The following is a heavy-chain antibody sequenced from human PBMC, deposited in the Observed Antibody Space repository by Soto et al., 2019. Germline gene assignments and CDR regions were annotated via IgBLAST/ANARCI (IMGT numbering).Heavy chain of an antibody. CDR2: IYYSGST. CDR3: ASASSGYLADAFDI. CDR1: GGSISSYY. J-gene: IGHJ3*02. D-gene: IGHD3-22*01. V-gene: IGHV4-59*01. Sequence: SETLSLTCTVSGGSISSYYWSWVRQPPGKGLEWIGYIYYSGSTNYNPSLKSRVTISVDTSKNQFSLKLSSVTAADTAVYYCASASSGYLADAFDIWGQGTMVTVSS.